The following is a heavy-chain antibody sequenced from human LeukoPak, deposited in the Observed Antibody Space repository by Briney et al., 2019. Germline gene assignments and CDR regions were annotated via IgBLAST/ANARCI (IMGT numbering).Heavy chain of an antibody. CDR1: APSFGGYY. Sequence: SETLSPTRVVDAPSFGGYYWGCVRHLHGGGMGWIGEINHSGSTNYNPSLKSRVTISVDTSKNQFSLKLSSVTAADTAVYYCARRGSGYYKYYFDYWGQGTLVTVSS. V-gene: IGHV4-34*01. CDR2: INHSGST. CDR3: ARRGSGYYKYYFDY. D-gene: IGHD3-22*01. J-gene: IGHJ4*02.